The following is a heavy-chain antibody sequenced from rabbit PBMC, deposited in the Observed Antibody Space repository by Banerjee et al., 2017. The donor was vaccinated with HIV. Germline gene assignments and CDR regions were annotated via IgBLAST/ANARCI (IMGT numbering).Heavy chain of an antibody. V-gene: IGHV1S40*01. CDR3: ARDPGSSYDTPL. CDR2: IATGDGRT. Sequence: QSLEESGGDVVKPGASLTLTCTASGFSFSGTYGMCWVRQSPGKGLEWIACIATGDGRTYYATWAKGRFTISKTSSSTVALQMTSLTAADTAAYFCARDPGSSYDTPLWGQGTLVSVS. D-gene: IGHD8-1*01. CDR1: GFSFSGTYG. J-gene: IGHJ3*01.